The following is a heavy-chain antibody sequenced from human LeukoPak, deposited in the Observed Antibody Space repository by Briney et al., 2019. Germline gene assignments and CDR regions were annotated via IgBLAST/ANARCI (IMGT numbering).Heavy chain of an antibody. D-gene: IGHD5-18*01. J-gene: IGHJ4*02. CDR3: AKVGVQEDTAMDFDY. Sequence: PGGSLRLSCAASGFTFSSYAMSWVRQAPGKGLEWVSAISGSGGSTYYADSVKGRFTNSRDNSKNTLYLQMNSLRAEDTAVYYCAKVGVQEDTAMDFDYWGQGALVTVSS. V-gene: IGHV3-23*01. CDR2: ISGSGGST. CDR1: GFTFSSYA.